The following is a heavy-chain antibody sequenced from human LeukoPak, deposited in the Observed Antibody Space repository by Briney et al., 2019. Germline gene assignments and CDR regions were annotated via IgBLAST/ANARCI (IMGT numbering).Heavy chain of an antibody. Sequence: GGPLRLSCAASGFSFSTYYMSWVRQGPGKGLEWVATLWPEGSDKRYVDSVRDRFTISRDNAKNSLYLQMNSLSAEDTAVYYCARLFGGVTTFDYWGQGPGHRLL. CDR2: LWPEGSDK. CDR1: GFSFSTYY. V-gene: IGHV3-7*01. CDR3: ARLFGGVTTFDY. J-gene: IGHJ4*02. D-gene: IGHD4-17*01.